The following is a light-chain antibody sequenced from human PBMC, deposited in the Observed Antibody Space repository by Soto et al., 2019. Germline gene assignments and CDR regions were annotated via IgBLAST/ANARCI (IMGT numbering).Light chain of an antibody. Sequence: ETVMTQSPAALSVSPGERATLSCRASRSISRFLAWYHQKPGQAPRLLIYDASSRATCIPPRFSGSGSGTEFTLTISSLQPEDFAVYYCQQYNSWPLTFGGGTKVEVK. CDR2: DAS. V-gene: IGKV3-15*01. J-gene: IGKJ4*01. CDR3: QQYNSWPLT. CDR1: RSISRF.